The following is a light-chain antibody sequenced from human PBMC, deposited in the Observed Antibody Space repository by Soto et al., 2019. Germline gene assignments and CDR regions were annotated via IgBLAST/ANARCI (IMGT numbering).Light chain of an antibody. J-gene: IGKJ5*01. CDR3: QQLNSYPIT. Sequence: EIVMTQSPAPLSVSPGERVTLSCRASESVSSNLAWYQHKPGQAPRLLISGASARAAGVPVRFSGSGSGTEFTLTISSLQSEDSAVYYCQQLNSYPITFGQGTRLEIK. CDR1: ESVSSN. V-gene: IGKV3-15*01. CDR2: GAS.